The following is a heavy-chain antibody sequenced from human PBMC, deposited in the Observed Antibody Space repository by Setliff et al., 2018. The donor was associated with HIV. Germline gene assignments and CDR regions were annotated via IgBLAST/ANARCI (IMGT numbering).Heavy chain of an antibody. CDR3: SNWNTTVDADS. CDR2: IYYSGST. CDR1: GGSISSHY. J-gene: IGHJ4*02. V-gene: IGHV4-59*11. Sequence: SETLSLTCTVSGGSISSHYWSWIRQPPGKGLEWIGSIYYSGSTNYNPSLKSRVTISVDTSKNQFSLKLRSVTAADTAVYYCSNWNTTVDADSWGQGTLVTVSS. D-gene: IGHD1-1*01.